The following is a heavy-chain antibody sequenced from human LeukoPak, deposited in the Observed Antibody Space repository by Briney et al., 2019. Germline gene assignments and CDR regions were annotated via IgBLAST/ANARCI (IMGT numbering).Heavy chain of an antibody. CDR3: AKDHEGVVVVAASPFDY. CDR2: ISGSGGST. CDR1: GFTFSSYA. D-gene: IGHD2-15*01. Sequence: GGSLRLSCAASGFTFSSYAMSWVRQAPGKGLEWVSAISGSGGSTYYADSVKGRFTISRDNSKNTLYLQMNSLRAEDTAVYYCAKDHEGVVVVAASPFDYWGQGTLVTVSS. V-gene: IGHV3-23*01. J-gene: IGHJ4*02.